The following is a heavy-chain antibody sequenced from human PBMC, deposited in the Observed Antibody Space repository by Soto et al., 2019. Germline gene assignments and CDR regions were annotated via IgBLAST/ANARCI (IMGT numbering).Heavy chain of an antibody. CDR2: IYYSGTT. CDR3: ARLVYINYVGYYFDY. Sequence: SETLSLTCTVSGGSISNSDYYWGWIRQPPGKELEWIGTIYYSGTTYFNPSLKSRVTISVDTSKNQFSLKLSSVTAADTAVYYCARLVYINYVGYYFDYWGQGTLVTVSS. J-gene: IGHJ4*02. CDR1: GGSISNSDYY. D-gene: IGHD4-4*01. V-gene: IGHV4-39*01.